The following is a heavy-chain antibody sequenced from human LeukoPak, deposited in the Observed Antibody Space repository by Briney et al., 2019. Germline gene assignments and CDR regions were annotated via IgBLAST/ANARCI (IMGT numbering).Heavy chain of an antibody. J-gene: IGHJ4*02. Sequence: GRSLRLSCAASGFTFSSYAMHRVRQAPGKGLEWVAIISYDGSNKYYADSVKGRFTISRDNSKNTLYLQMNSLRAEDTAVYYCARGGDPDYWGQGTLVTVSS. CDR1: GFTFSSYA. V-gene: IGHV3-30-3*01. CDR2: ISYDGSNK. CDR3: ARGGDPDY. D-gene: IGHD2-21*02.